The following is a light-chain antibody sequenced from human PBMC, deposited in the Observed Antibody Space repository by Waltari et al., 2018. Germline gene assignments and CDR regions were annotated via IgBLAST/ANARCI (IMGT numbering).Light chain of an antibody. Sequence: DIQLTQSPSFLSASVGDRVTITCRASQGISSYLAWYQQQPGEAPKLLISAASTLQSGAPSRFSGSGSGTEFTLTISSLQPEDFATYYCQQLNSFPYTFGQGTKLDIK. V-gene: IGKV1-9*01. CDR1: QGISSY. CDR3: QQLNSFPYT. CDR2: AAS. J-gene: IGKJ2*01.